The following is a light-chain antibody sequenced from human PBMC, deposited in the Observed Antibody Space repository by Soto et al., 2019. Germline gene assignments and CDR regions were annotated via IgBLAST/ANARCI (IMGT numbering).Light chain of an antibody. CDR3: EQYMSAVT. V-gene: IGKV3-20*01. CDR2: GAS. J-gene: IGKJ1*01. CDR1: QSVDSNF. Sequence: EIVLTQTPGSLSLSPGQRATLSCRASQSVDSNFFAWYQKKPGQAPRILIYGASKRDTGVPDRFSGSGSGTDFTLTISRLEPEDLAVYYCEQYMSAVTFGQGTKVEI.